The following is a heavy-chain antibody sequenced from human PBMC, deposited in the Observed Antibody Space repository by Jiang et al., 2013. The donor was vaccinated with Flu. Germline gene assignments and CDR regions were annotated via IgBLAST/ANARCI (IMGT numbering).Heavy chain of an antibody. CDR3: TRDLDWTLFDY. Sequence: QPGGSLRLSCTVSGFTFSAYVMHWVRQAPGEGLMWVSRISHDGNDSQYADSVRGRFTISRDNAKNTLYLQMNSLRAEDTALYYCTRDLDWTLFDYWGQGTLVTVSS. V-gene: IGHV3-74*03. D-gene: IGHD1-1*01. CDR1: GFTFSAYV. CDR2: ISHDGNDS. J-gene: IGHJ4*02.